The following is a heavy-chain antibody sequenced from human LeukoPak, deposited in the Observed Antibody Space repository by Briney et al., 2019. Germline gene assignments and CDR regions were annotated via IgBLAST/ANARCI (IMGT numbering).Heavy chain of an antibody. CDR3: AREGPPRTPFFSGSYRSGLFDY. Sequence: SETLSLTCTVSGGSISSGSYYWSWIRQPAGKGLEWIGRIYTSGSTNYNPSLKSRVTMSVDTSKNQFSLKLSSVTAADTAVYYCAREGPPRTPFFSGSYRSGLFDYWGQGTLVTVSS. CDR2: IYTSGST. CDR1: GGSISSGSYY. V-gene: IGHV4-61*02. D-gene: IGHD1-26*01. J-gene: IGHJ4*02.